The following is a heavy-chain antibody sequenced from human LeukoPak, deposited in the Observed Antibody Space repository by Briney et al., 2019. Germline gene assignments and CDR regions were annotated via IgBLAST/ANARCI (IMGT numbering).Heavy chain of an antibody. Sequence: PGGSLRLSCAASGFTFSSYWMHWVRQAPGKGLVWVSRINSDGSSTSYADSVKGRFTISRDNAKSTLYLQMSSLRAEDTAVYYCAREDYGGNSGYWGQGTLVTVSS. D-gene: IGHD4-23*01. CDR3: AREDYGGNSGY. J-gene: IGHJ4*02. CDR1: GFTFSSYW. V-gene: IGHV3-74*01. CDR2: INSDGSST.